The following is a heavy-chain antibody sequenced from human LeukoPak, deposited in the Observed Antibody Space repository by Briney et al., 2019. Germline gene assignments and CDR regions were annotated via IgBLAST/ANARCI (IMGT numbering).Heavy chain of an antibody. CDR3: ARGKHKDYYDSSGYYEYYYYGMDV. V-gene: IGHV7-4-1*02. CDR1: GYTFTSYA. D-gene: IGHD3-22*01. Sequence: ASVKVSCKASGYTFTSYAMNWVRQAPGQGLEWMGWINTNTGNPTYAQGFTGRFAFSLDTSVSTAYLQISSLKAEDTAVYYCARGKHKDYYDSSGYYEYYYYGMDVWGQGTTVTVSS. J-gene: IGHJ6*02. CDR2: INTNTGNP.